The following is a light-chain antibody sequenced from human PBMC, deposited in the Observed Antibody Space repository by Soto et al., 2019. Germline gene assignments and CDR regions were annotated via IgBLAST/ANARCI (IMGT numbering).Light chain of an antibody. CDR1: QSVSSY. Sequence: EIVLTHSPATLSLSPWEIATLSCRASQSVSSYLAWYQQKPGQAPRLLIYDASNRATGIPARFSGSGSGTDFTLTISSLEPEDFAVYYCQQRSNWPPKVTFGPGTKVDIK. CDR3: QQRSNWPPKVT. CDR2: DAS. J-gene: IGKJ3*01. V-gene: IGKV3-11*01.